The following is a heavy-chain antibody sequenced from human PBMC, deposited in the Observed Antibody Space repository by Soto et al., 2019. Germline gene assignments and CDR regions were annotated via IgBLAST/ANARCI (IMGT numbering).Heavy chain of an antibody. CDR1: GGTFSSYA. J-gene: IGHJ6*02. V-gene: IGHV1-69*13. CDR3: ARAVGDILTGYYYGMDV. Sequence: SVKVSCKASGGTFSSYAVSWVRQAPGQGLEWMGGIIPIFGTANYAQKFQGRVTITADESTSTAYMELSSLRSEDTAVYYCARAVGDILTGYYYGMDVWGQGTTVTVSS. D-gene: IGHD3-9*01. CDR2: IIPIFGTA.